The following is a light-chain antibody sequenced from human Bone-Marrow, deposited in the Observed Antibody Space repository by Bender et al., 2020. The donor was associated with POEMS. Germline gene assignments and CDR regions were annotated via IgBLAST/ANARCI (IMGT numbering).Light chain of an antibody. CDR1: TSNIGNDY. CDR2: QNA. CDR3: AAWDAGLSGGV. J-gene: IGLJ3*02. Sequence: QSVLTQPPSASGPPGQGVTISCSGSTSNIGNDYVYWYQQVPGTAPKQLMYQNALRPSGVPDRCSGSKSGTAASLAISGLQSEDEADYYCAAWDAGLSGGVFGGGTKLTVL. V-gene: IGLV1-47*01.